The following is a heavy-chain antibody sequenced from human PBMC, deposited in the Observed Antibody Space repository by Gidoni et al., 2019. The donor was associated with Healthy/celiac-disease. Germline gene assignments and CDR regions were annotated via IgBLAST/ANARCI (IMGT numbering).Heavy chain of an antibody. CDR3: ARQTYYDTL. Sequence: EVQLVPSGAEVKKPGAPLRTSWKGCGYSFTSYWISWVRQMPGKVLEWMGRIAPSDSYTNYSPSFQGHVTISADKSISTAYLQWSSLKASDTAMYYCARQTYYDTLWGQGTLVTVSS. CDR2: IAPSDSYT. D-gene: IGHD3-9*01. J-gene: IGHJ4*02. CDR1: GYSFTSYW. V-gene: IGHV5-10-1*03.